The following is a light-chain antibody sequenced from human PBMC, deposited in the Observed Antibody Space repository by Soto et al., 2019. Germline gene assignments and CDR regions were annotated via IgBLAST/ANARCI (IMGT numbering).Light chain of an antibody. CDR3: QQRYSTPTT. Sequence: DIQMTKSPSSLSASVGDRVTITCRASQSISSDLNWYQQKPGKAPKHLIYAAASLQSAGPSRCSGSGSGTDFTLTIISLQPEDFATYYCQQRYSTPTTFGGGTKVDIK. J-gene: IGKJ4*01. CDR2: AAA. CDR1: QSISSD. V-gene: IGKV1-39*01.